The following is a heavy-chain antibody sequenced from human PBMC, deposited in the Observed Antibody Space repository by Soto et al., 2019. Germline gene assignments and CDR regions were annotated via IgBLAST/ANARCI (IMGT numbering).Heavy chain of an antibody. D-gene: IGHD3-10*01. CDR3: ARDGESRSPFDI. Sequence: QVQLVQSGAEVKKPGASVKVSCKASGYTFTGNYMHWVRQAPGQGLEWMGWINPNSGGTNYAQKYQGTVTVTRDTSSRTAYVGLRRLRSDDTDVYYCARDGESRSPFDIWGQGTMVTVSS. J-gene: IGHJ3*02. CDR2: INPNSGGT. CDR1: GYTFTGNY. V-gene: IGHV1-2*02.